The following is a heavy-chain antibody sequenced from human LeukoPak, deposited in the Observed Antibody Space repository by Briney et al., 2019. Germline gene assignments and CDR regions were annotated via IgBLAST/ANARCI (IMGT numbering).Heavy chain of an antibody. CDR3: AKGYNWNDY. J-gene: IGHJ4*02. Sequence: GGSLRLSCVASEFIFSDYWMSWVRQAPGKGLEWVANIKQGGREEKYVGSVKGRFAISRDNSKNTLYLQMNSLRAEDTAVYYCAKGYNWNDYWGQGTLVTVSS. CDR1: EFIFSDYW. D-gene: IGHD1-1*01. CDR2: IKQGGREE. V-gene: IGHV3-7*03.